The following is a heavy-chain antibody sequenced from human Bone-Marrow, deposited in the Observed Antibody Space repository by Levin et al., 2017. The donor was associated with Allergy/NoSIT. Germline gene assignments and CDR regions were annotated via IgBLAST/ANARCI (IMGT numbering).Heavy chain of an antibody. V-gene: IGHV4-61*02. J-gene: IGHJ5*02. Sequence: PSETLSLTCSVSGGSISSGFYYWSWIRQPAGKGLEWIGRISTSGSTNYNPSLQSRVTISVDTSKNQFSLRLNSVTAADTAVYYCTRGLGNCSGGSCEGGWFDPWGQGTLVTVSS. CDR3: TRGLGNCSGGSCEGGWFDP. CDR2: ISTSGST. D-gene: IGHD2-15*01. CDR1: GGSISSGFYY.